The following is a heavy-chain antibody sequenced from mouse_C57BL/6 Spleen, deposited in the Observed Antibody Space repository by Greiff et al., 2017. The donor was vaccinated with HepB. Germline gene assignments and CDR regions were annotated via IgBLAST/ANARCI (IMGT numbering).Heavy chain of an antibody. V-gene: IGHV1-82*01. CDR3: ARGYDYWFAY. D-gene: IGHD2-4*01. CDR2: IYPGDGDT. J-gene: IGHJ3*01. Sequence: QVQLQQSGPELVKPGASVKISCKASGYAFSSSWMNWVKQRPGKGLEWIGRIYPGDGDTNYNGKFKGKATLTADKSSSTAYMQLSSLTSEDSAVYFCARGYDYWFAYWGQGTLVTVSA. CDR1: GYAFSSSW.